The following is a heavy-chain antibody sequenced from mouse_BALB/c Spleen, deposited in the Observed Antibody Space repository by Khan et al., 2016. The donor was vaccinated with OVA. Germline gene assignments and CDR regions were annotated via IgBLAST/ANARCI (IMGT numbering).Heavy chain of an antibody. J-gene: IGHJ3*01. CDR1: GYTFTSFW. CDR3: ARGGYGSPFAY. CDR2: IDPSKSET. V-gene: IGHV1S127*01. D-gene: IGHD1-1*01. Sequence: VQLQESGPELVRPGASVKMSCKASGYTFTSFWIHWVKQRPGQGLEWIGMIDPSKSETRLNQKFKDKATLNVDKSSNTAYMQLSRLTSEDSSVYYCARGGYGSPFAYWGQGTLVTVSA.